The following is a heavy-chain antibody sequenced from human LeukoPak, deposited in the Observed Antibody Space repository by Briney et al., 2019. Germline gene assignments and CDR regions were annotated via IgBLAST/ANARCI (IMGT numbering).Heavy chain of an antibody. V-gene: IGHV3-23*03. D-gene: IGHD3-22*01. J-gene: IGHJ4*02. CDR3: AKDWEDYYDSSGSFY. CDR1: GFTFSTFW. Sequence: GGSLRLSCVASGFTFSTFWMSWVRQAPGKGLEWVSVIYSGGSTYYADSVKGRFTISRDNSKNTLYLQMNSLRAEDTAVYYCAKDWEDYYDSSGSFYWGQGTLVTVSS. CDR2: IYSGGST.